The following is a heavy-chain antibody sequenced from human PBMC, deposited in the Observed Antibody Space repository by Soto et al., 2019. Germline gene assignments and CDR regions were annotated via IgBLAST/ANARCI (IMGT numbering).Heavy chain of an antibody. D-gene: IGHD3-10*01. CDR3: ARDHPYYYGSGSYWFDP. V-gene: IGHV3-20*04. Sequence: EVQLVESGGGVVRPGESLRLSCAASGFTFDDYGMTWVRQAPGKGMEWVSGVNWNGGSIVYADSVKGRFTISRDNAKNSLYLQMNRLRAEDTALYYCARDHPYYYGSGSYWFDPWGQGTLVNVSS. CDR2: VNWNGGSI. CDR1: GFTFDDYG. J-gene: IGHJ5*02.